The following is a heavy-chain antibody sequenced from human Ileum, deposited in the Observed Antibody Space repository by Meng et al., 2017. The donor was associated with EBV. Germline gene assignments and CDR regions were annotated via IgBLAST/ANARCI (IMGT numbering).Heavy chain of an antibody. CDR3: ARADKVRFDY. J-gene: IGHJ4*02. V-gene: IGHV4-4*02. Sequence: GRGKPSGTAYLTCAVSGGSIRSTNWWSWVRQPPGKGLEWIGEIYHSGSTNYNPSLKSRVSISADKSKNQFSLKLSSVTAADTAVYYCARADKVRFDYWGQGTLVTVSS. CDR2: IYHSGST. CDR1: GGSIRSTNW.